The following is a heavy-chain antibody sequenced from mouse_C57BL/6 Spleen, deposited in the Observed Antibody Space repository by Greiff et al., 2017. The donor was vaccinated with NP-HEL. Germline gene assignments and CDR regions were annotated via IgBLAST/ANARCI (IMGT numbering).Heavy chain of an antibody. CDR3: AYGNSWFAY. V-gene: IGHV1-69*01. J-gene: IGHJ3*01. Sequence: VQLQQPGAELVMPGASVKLSCKASGYTFTRYWMHWVQQRPGQGLEWIGEIDPSASYTNYNQKFKGKSTLTVDKSSSTAYMQLSSLTSEDSAVYYCAYGNSWFAYWGQGTLVTVSA. CDR1: GYTFTRYW. D-gene: IGHD2-1*01. CDR2: IDPSASYT.